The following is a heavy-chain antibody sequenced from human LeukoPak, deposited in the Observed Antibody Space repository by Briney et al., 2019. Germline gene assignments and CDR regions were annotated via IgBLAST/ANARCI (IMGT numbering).Heavy chain of an antibody. CDR3: AKKPAGFHP. CDR2: INDRGTGT. Sequence: PGGSLRLSCAASGFTFSKYAMSWVRQAPGKGLEWVSTINDRGTGTYYADSVKGRFTISRDNSKNTLSLQMNSLRAEDTAVYYCAKKPAGFHPWGQGTLVTVSS. CDR1: GFTFSKYA. J-gene: IGHJ5*02. D-gene: IGHD1-14*01. V-gene: IGHV3-23*01.